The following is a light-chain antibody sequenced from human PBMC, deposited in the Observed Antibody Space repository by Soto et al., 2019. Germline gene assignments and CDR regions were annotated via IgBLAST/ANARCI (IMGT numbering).Light chain of an antibody. V-gene: IGLV2-14*02. CDR1: GSALVNYNL. CDR3: SLYTSENTYV. CDR2: EAS. J-gene: IGLJ1*01. Sequence: QSALTQPASVSGSPGQSITISCTGTGSALVNYNLVSWYQQPPGQAPRLVIYEASNRPSGVPGRFSGSKSGNTASLTISGLQAADEADYYCSLYTSENTYVFGTGTKLTVL.